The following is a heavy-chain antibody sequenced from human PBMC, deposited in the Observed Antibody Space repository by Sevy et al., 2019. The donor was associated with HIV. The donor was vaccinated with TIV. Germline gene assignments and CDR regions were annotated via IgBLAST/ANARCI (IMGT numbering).Heavy chain of an antibody. Sequence: SETLSLTCSVYGGSLSGYYWSWIRQSPGRGLEWIGEVHHSGSTNYNPSFKSRVTMSVDTSKNQFSLNLSSVTAADAAVYYCARIQQVVNYYNYYGLDVSGQGTPVTVSS. CDR1: GGSLSGYY. CDR2: VHHSGST. V-gene: IGHV4-34*01. D-gene: IGHD6-13*01. J-gene: IGHJ6*02. CDR3: ARIQQVVNYYNYYGLDV.